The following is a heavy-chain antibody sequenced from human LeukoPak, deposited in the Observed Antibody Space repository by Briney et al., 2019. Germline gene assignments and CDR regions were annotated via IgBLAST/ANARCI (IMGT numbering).Heavy chain of an antibody. J-gene: IGHJ3*02. CDR2: IYYSGST. Sequence: SETLSLTCTVSGGSISSSSYYWGWIRQPPGKGLEWIGSIYYSGSTYYNPSLKSRVTMSVDTSKNQFSLKLSSVTAADTAVYYCARDYIVAPGDRDAFDIWGQGTMVTVSS. CDR1: GGSISSSSYY. D-gene: IGHD2-21*01. CDR3: ARDYIVAPGDRDAFDI. V-gene: IGHV4-39*07.